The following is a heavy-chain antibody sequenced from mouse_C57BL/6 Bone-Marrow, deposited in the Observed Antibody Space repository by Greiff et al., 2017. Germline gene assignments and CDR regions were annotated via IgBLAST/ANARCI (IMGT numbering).Heavy chain of an antibody. D-gene: IGHD1-1*01. V-gene: IGHV1-15*01. Sequence: QVQLKQSGAELVRPGASVTLSCKASGYTFTDYEMHWVKQTPVHGLQWIGAIDPETGGTAYNQKFKGKAILTADKSSSTAYMELRSLTSEDSASYYGTKITTVVANYAMEYWGQGSSVTDSA. CDR1: GYTFTDYE. CDR3: TKITTVVANYAMEY. J-gene: IGHJ4*01. CDR2: IDPETGGT.